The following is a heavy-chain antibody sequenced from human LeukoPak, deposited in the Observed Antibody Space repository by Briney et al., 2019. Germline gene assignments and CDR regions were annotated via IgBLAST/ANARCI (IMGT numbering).Heavy chain of an antibody. J-gene: IGHJ6*03. Sequence: ASVKVSCKASGYTFTGYYMHWVRQAPGQGLEWMGWINPNSGGTNYAQKFQSRVTMTRDTSISTAYMELSRLRSDDTAVYYCAREVVVVPAAISYYYYMDVWGKGTTVTVSS. D-gene: IGHD2-2*02. V-gene: IGHV1-2*02. CDR3: AREVVVVPAAISYYYYMDV. CDR2: INPNSGGT. CDR1: GYTFTGYY.